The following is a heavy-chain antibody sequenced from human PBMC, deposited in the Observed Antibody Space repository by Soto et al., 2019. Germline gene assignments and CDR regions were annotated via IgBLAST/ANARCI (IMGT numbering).Heavy chain of an antibody. D-gene: IGHD3-10*01. V-gene: IGHV3-13*04. CDR3: ARGILWFREGYYGMDV. J-gene: IGHJ6*02. CDR1: GFTFSSYD. Sequence: EVQLVESGGGLVQPGGSLRLSCAASGFTFSSYDMHWVRQATGKGLEWVSAIGTAGDTYYPGSVKGRFTISRENAKNSLYLQMNGLRAGDTAVYYCARGILWFREGYYGMDVWGQGTTVTVSS. CDR2: IGTAGDT.